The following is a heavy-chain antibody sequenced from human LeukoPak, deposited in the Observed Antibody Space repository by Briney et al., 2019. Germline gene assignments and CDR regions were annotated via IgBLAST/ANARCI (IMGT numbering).Heavy chain of an antibody. CDR3: ARILMITFGGVFDY. V-gene: IGHV4-39*07. CDR1: GGSISRSYYY. Sequence: SETLSLTCTVSGGSISRSYYYWGWIRQPPGKGLEWVGSVYYSGKTFYSPSLESRVTMSVDTSKNQFSLKLSSVTAADTAVYYCARILMITFGGVFDYWGQGTLVTVSS. D-gene: IGHD3-16*01. CDR2: VYYSGKT. J-gene: IGHJ4*02.